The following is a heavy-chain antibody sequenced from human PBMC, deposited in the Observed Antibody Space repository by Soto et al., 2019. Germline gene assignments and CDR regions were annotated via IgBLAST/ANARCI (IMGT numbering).Heavy chain of an antibody. D-gene: IGHD1-1*01. CDR2: TYHRSKWLN. J-gene: IGHJ3*02. CDR1: GDSASSNSAS. V-gene: IGHV6-1*01. CDR3: FLGTGDPSGDALDI. Sequence: PSQTLSLTCAISGDSASSNSASWNWIRQSPLRGLEWLGRTYHRSKWLNDYALSLRGRITVNPDTSKNQFSLQMYSVTPEDTAVYYCFLGTGDPSGDALDIWGQATVVTVSS.